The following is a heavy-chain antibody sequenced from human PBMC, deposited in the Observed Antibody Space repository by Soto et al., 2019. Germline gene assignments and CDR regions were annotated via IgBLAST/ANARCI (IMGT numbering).Heavy chain of an antibody. D-gene: IGHD4-17*01. V-gene: IGHV1-69*13. Sequence: SVKVSCKASGGTFSSYAISWVRQAPGQGLEWMGGIIPIFGTANYAQKFQGRVTVTADESTSTAYMELSSLRSEDTAVYYCARERSSEYGDYYRSFDYWGQGTLVTVSS. J-gene: IGHJ4*02. CDR1: GGTFSSYA. CDR2: IIPIFGTA. CDR3: ARERSSEYGDYYRSFDY.